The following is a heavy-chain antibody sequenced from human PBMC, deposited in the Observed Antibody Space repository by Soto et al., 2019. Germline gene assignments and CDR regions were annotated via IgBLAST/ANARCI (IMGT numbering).Heavy chain of an antibody. V-gene: IGHV1-3*01. D-gene: IGHD1-7*01. J-gene: IGHJ5*02. CDR1: GYTFTSYD. Sequence: ASVKVSCKASGYTFTSYDMHWVRQAPGQRLEWMGWINAGNGNTKYSQKLQGRVTITRDTSASTAYMELSSLRSEDTAVYYCARDPWNYVSGWFDPWGQGTLVTVSS. CDR2: INAGNGNT. CDR3: ARDPWNYVSGWFDP.